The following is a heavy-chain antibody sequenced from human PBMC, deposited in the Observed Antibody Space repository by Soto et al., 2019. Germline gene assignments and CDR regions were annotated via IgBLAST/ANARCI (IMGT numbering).Heavy chain of an antibody. CDR2: IYYSGST. V-gene: IGHV4-59*01. CDR3: GKLRDGYYYYYGMDV. Sequence: PSETLSLTCTVSGGSISSYYWSWIRQPPGKGLEWIGYIYYSGSTNYNPSLKSRVTISVDTSKNQFSLKVNPVTAADTAMYYCGKLRDGYYYYYGMDVWGQGTAVTVSS. D-gene: IGHD3-10*01. J-gene: IGHJ6*02. CDR1: GGSISSYY.